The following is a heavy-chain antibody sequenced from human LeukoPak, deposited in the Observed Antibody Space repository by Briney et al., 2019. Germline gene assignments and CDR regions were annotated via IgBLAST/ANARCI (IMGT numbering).Heavy chain of an antibody. D-gene: IGHD6-13*01. CDR2: INPNSGGT. CDR3: ARGTTGYSSSWEGFYFDY. J-gene: IGHJ4*02. Sequence: ASVKVSCKASGYTFTGYYMHWVRQAPGQGLEWMGWINPNSGGTNYAQKFQGWVTMTRDTSISTAYMELSRLRSDDTAVYYCARGTTGYSSSWEGFYFDYWGQGTLVTVSS. V-gene: IGHV1-2*04. CDR1: GYTFTGYY.